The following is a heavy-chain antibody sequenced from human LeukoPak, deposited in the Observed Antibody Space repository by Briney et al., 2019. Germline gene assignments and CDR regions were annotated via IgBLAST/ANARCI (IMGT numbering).Heavy chain of an antibody. J-gene: IGHJ6*03. D-gene: IGHD3-16*02. CDR1: GFTSSSYA. CDR2: ISGGGGST. CDR3: ARASLYVGMDV. Sequence: GGSLRLSCAASGFTSSSYAMTWVRQGPGKGLEWVSDISGGGGSTYYADSVKGRFTISRDNSKNTLYLQMHSLRAEDTAVYHCARASLYVGMDVWGKGTTVTVSS. V-gene: IGHV3-23*01.